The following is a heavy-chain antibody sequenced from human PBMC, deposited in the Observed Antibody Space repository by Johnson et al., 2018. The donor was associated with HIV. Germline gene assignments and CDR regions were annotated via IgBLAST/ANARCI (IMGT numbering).Heavy chain of an antibody. CDR3: AKVYSSGWFFDI. CDR2: ISGSGGSS. Sequence: EQLVESGGGVVQPGGSLRLSCAASGFTFSSYAMSWVRQAPGKGLEWVSAISGSGGSSYYADSVKGRFTISRDNSKNTLYLQMNSLRAEDTAVYYCAKVYSSGWFFDIWGQGTMVTVSS. V-gene: IGHV3-23*04. CDR1: GFTFSSYA. D-gene: IGHD6-19*01. J-gene: IGHJ3*02.